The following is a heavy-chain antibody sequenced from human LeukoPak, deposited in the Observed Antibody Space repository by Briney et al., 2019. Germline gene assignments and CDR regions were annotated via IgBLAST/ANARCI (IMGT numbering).Heavy chain of an antibody. CDR2: IYYSGST. D-gene: IGHD6-19*01. J-gene: IGHJ4*02. Sequence: PSETLSLTCTVSGGSISSSSHYWGWIRQPPGKGLEWIGSIYYSGSTYYSPSLKSRVTISVDTSKNQFSLKLSSVTAADTAVYYCARLIAVGGDFDYWGQGTLVTVSS. CDR3: ARLIAVGGDFDY. V-gene: IGHV4-39*01. CDR1: GGSISSSSHY.